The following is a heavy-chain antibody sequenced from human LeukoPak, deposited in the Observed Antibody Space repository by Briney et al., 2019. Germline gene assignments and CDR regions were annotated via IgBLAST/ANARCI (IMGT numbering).Heavy chain of an antibody. Sequence: GASVKVSCKASGYTFTSYAMNWVRQAPGQGLEWMGWINTNTGNPTYAQGFTGRFVFSLDTSVSTAYLQISSLKAEDTAVYYCARGPRPWYYYYYMDVWGKGTTVTVSS. CDR2: INTNTGNP. V-gene: IGHV7-4-1*02. J-gene: IGHJ6*03. CDR3: ARGPRPWYYYYYMDV. CDR1: GYTFTSYA.